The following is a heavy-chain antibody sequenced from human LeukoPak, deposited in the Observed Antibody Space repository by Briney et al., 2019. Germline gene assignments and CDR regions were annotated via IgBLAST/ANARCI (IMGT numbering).Heavy chain of an antibody. CDR3: AAVPNANAWYWDDAFDI. Sequence: SVKVSCKAFGFTFTTSAVQWVRQARGQRLEWIGRIVVGSGNTDHAQKFQGRLTITRDISTSTAYMELSSLTSDDTAVYYCAAVPNANAWYWDDAFDIWGQGTMVTVSS. V-gene: IGHV1-58*01. CDR1: GFTFTTSA. CDR2: IVVGSGNT. J-gene: IGHJ3*02. D-gene: IGHD2-8*02.